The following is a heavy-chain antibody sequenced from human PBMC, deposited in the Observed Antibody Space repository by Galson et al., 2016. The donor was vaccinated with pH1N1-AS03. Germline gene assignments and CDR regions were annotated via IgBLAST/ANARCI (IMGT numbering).Heavy chain of an antibody. V-gene: IGHV1-18*01. CDR3: ARDKVGAARPYDYGMAV. Sequence: SVKVSCKASGYTFATYGISWVRQAPGQGLEWMGWISSYNGHTNYAQKLQGRVTMTTETSTSTAYMELRSLRSDDTALYYCARDKVGAARPYDYGMAVWGQGTTVTVAS. D-gene: IGHD6-6*01. CDR2: ISSYNGHT. J-gene: IGHJ6*02. CDR1: GYTFATYG.